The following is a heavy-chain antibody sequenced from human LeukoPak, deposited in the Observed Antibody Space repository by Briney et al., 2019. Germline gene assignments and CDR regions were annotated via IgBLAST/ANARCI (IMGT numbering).Heavy chain of an antibody. CDR2: ISSSGSTI. CDR1: GFTFSSYE. V-gene: IGHV3-48*03. J-gene: IGHJ4*02. D-gene: IGHD3-22*01. CDR3: ARAPTYYYDSSGYYYHYFDY. Sequence: PGGSLRLSCAASGFTFSSYEMNWVREAPGKGLEGVSYISSSGSTIYYADSGKGRFTISRDNAKNSLYLQMNRLRAEDTAVYYCARAPTYYYDSSGYYYHYFDYWGQGTLVTVSS.